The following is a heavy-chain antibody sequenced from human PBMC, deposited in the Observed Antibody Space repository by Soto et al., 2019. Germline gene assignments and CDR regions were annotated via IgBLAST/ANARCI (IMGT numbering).Heavy chain of an antibody. CDR1: GYTFTNYD. CDR3: ARGWELEY. CDR2: ISSYNGDT. J-gene: IGHJ4*02. V-gene: IGHV1-18*01. Sequence: QVQLVQSGAELKKPGASVKVSCKTSGYTFTNYDLTWVRQAPGQGLEWMGSISSYNGDTNYAQKLQGRVILTTDTSTTTAYMVLTSLTSDDTAVYFCARGWELEYWGQGTLVSVSS. D-gene: IGHD1-26*01.